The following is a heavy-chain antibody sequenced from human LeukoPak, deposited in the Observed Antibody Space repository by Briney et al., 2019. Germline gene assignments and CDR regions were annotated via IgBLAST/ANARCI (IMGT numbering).Heavy chain of an antibody. J-gene: IGHJ4*02. V-gene: IGHV1-69*13. CDR2: IIPIFGTA. Sequence: GASVKVSCKASGGTFSSYAISWVRQAPGQGLEWMGGIIPIFGTANYAQKFQGRVTITADESTSTAYMELSSLRSEDTAVYYCARRYYYGSGSYLVGLDYWGQGTLVTVSS. CDR1: GGTFSSYA. D-gene: IGHD3-10*01. CDR3: ARRYYYGSGSYLVGLDY.